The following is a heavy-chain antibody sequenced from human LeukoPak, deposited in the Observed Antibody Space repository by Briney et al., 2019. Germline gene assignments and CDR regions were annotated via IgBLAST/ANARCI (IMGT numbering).Heavy chain of an antibody. CDR2: INPNSGGT. CDR1: GYTFTGYY. J-gene: IGHJ5*02. V-gene: IGHV1-2*06. Sequence: ASVKVSCKASGYTFTGYYMHWVRQAPGQGLEWMGRINPNSGGTNYAQKFQGRVTMTRDTSISTAYMELSRLRSDDTAVYYCARAPHYDGRGTWFDPWGQGTLVTVSS. D-gene: IGHD3-22*01. CDR3: ARAPHYDGRGTWFDP.